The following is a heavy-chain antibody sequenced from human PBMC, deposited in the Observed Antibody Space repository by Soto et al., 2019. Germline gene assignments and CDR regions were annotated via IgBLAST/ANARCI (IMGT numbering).Heavy chain of an antibody. CDR1: GFTFSSYA. Sequence: EVQLLESGGGLVQPGGSLRLSCAASGFTFSSYAMSWVRQAPGKGLEWVSAISGSGGSTYYADSVKGRFTISRDNTKNTLYLQMNSLRAEETAVYYCAKGHFKKWELQTGHSYYDDGMDVWGQGTTVTVS. J-gene: IGHJ6*02. D-gene: IGHD1-26*01. V-gene: IGHV3-23*01. CDR2: ISGSGGST. CDR3: AKGHFKKWELQTGHSYYDDGMDV.